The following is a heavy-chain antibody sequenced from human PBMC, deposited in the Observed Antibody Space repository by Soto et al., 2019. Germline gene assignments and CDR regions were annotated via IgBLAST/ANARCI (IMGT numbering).Heavy chain of an antibody. CDR2: IYYSGST. V-gene: IGHV4-31*03. CDR3: AREPIVVVPAAILHDAFDI. D-gene: IGHD2-2*02. Sequence: SETLPLTCTVSGGSISSGGYYWSWIRQHPGKGLEWIGYIYYSGSTYYNPSLKSRVTISVDTSKNQFSLKLSSVTAADTAVYYCAREPIVVVPAAILHDAFDIWGQGTMVTVSS. CDR1: GGSISSGGYY. J-gene: IGHJ3*02.